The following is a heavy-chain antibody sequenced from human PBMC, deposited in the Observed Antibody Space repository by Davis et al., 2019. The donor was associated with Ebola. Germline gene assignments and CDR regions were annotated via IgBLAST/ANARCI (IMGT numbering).Heavy chain of an antibody. CDR2: ISGSGYTI. CDR3: ARDPSSRAAKYYFDY. D-gene: IGHD6-25*01. Sequence: PGGSLRLSCAASGFTFSDYYMTWIRQAPGKGLEWISAISGSGYTIYEADSVKGRFTISRDNAKNSLYLQVNTLTDEDTAIYYCARDPSSRAAKYYFDYWGQGTLVTVSS. V-gene: IGHV3-11*04. J-gene: IGHJ4*02. CDR1: GFTFSDYY.